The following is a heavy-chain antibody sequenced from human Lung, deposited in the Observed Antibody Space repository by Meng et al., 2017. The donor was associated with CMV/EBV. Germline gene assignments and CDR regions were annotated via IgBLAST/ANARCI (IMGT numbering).Heavy chain of an antibody. V-gene: IGHV1-69*02. D-gene: IGHD1-26*01. CDR3: ASLGRDYYGRDV. CDR1: GGTFRSYT. J-gene: IGHJ6*02. Sequence: SVKVSCKASGGTFRSYTISWVRQAPGQGLEWRGRIIPNLGIANYAQKFQGRVTITADKSTSTAYMELSSLRSEDTAVDYCASLGRDYYGRDVWGQGTRVTVSS. CDR2: IIPNLGIA.